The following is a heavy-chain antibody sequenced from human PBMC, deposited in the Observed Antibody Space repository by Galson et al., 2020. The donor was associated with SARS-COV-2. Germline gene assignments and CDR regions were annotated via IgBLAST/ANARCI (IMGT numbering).Heavy chain of an antibody. J-gene: IGHJ2*01. Sequence: GGSLRLSCAASGFTFSSYAMSWVRQAPGKGLEWVSAISGSGGSTYYADSVKGRFTISRDNSKNTLYLQMNSLRAEDTAVYYCAKGRFSSSYYWYFDLWGRGTLVTVSS. CDR3: AKGRFSSSYYWYFDL. CDR2: ISGSGGST. D-gene: IGHD6-13*01. CDR1: GFTFSSYA. V-gene: IGHV3-23*01.